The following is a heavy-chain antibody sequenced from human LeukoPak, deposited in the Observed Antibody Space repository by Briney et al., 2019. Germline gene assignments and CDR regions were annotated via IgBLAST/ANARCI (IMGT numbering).Heavy chain of an antibody. J-gene: IGHJ5*02. D-gene: IGHD6-13*01. V-gene: IGHV4-39*01. CDR2: IYNSGST. CDR1: GGSISSSTYY. Sequence: SETLSLTCSVSGGSISSSTYYWGWIRQPPGKGLEWIGNIYNSGSTSYNPSLKSRVTISVDTSKNQFSLKLSSVTAADTAVYYCARQAYSSNLGWFDPWGQGTLVTVSS. CDR3: ARQAYSSNLGWFDP.